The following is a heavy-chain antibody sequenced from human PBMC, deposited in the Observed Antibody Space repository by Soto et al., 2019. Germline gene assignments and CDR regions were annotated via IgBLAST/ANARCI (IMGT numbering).Heavy chain of an antibody. D-gene: IGHD4-17*01. CDR1: DYTFSNYG. V-gene: IGHV1-69*04. J-gene: IGHJ6*03. Sequence: ASVKVSCKASDYTFSNYGISWVRQAPGQGLEWMGRIIPILGIANYAQKFQGRVTITADKSTSTAYMELSSLRSEDTAVYYCARDKETTVTTFYYYYMDVWGKGTTVTVSS. CDR3: ARDKETTVTTFYYYYMDV. CDR2: IIPILGIA.